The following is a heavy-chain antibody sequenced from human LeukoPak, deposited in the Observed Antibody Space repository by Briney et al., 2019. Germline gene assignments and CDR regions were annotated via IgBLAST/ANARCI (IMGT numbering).Heavy chain of an antibody. V-gene: IGHV3-33*01. J-gene: IGHJ4*02. CDR2: IWYDGSNK. D-gene: IGHD3-22*01. Sequence: GRSLRLSCAASGFTFSSYGMHWVRQAPGKGLEWVAVIWYDGSNKYYADSAKGRFTISRDNSKNTLYLQMNSLRAEDTAVYYCARDMYYYDSSGLDYWGQGTLVTVSS. CDR1: GFTFSSYG. CDR3: ARDMYYYDSSGLDY.